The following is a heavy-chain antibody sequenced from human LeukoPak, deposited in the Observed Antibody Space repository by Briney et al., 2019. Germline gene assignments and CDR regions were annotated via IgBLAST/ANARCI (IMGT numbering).Heavy chain of an antibody. Sequence: GESLKISCKGSGYSFTSYWIGWVRQMPGKGLEWMGIIYPGDSDTRYSPSFQGQVTISADKSISTAYLQWSSLKASDTAMYYCARQGRTYYDILTGYFRLYYFDYWGQGTLVTVSS. CDR2: IYPGDSDT. CDR3: ARQGRTYYDILTGYFRLYYFDY. D-gene: IGHD3-9*01. V-gene: IGHV5-51*01. CDR1: GYSFTSYW. J-gene: IGHJ4*02.